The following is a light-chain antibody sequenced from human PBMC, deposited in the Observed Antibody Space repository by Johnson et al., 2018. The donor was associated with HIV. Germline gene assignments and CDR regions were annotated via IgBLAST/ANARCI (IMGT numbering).Light chain of an antibody. CDR1: NSNIGNNY. J-gene: IGLJ1*01. Sequence: QSVLTQPPSVSAAPGQKVTISCSGSNSNIGNNYVSWYQQVPGTAPKLLIYDNNKRPSGIPDRFSGSKSGTSATLGITGLQTGDEADYYCGTWDSSLSAAYVFGTGTKVTVL. CDR3: GTWDSSLSAAYV. V-gene: IGLV1-51*01. CDR2: DNN.